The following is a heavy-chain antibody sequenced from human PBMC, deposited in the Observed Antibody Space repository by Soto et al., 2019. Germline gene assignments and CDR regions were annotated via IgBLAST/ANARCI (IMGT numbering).Heavy chain of an antibody. D-gene: IGHD3-22*01. CDR2: IYYSGST. V-gene: IGHV4-39*01. CDR1: GGSISSSSYY. J-gene: IGHJ4*02. CDR3: ARLDYYDSSGYYQVYYFDY. Sequence: WETLSLTCTVSGGSISSSSYYWGWIRQPPGKGLEWIGSIYYSGSTYYNPSLKSRVTISVDTSKNQFSLKLSSVTAADTAVYYCARLDYYDSSGYYQVYYFDYWGQGTLVTVSS.